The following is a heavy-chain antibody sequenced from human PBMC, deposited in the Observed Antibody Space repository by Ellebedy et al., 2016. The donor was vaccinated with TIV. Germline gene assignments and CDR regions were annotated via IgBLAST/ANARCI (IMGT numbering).Heavy chain of an antibody. J-gene: IGHJ6*02. CDR3: ARDLGGSYFGYGMDV. CDR2: IIPIFGTA. Sequence: SVKVSCXASGGTFSSYAISWVRQAPGQGLEWMGGIIPIFGTANYAQKFQGRVTITADESTSTAYMELSSLRSEDTAVYYCARDLGGSYFGYGMDVWGQGTTVTVSS. V-gene: IGHV1-69*13. D-gene: IGHD1-26*01. CDR1: GGTFSSYA.